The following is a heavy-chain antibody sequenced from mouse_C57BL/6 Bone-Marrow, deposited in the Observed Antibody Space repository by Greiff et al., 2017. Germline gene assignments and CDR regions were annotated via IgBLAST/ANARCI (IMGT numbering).Heavy chain of an antibody. Sequence: EVMLVESGGGLVQPGGSLKLSCAASGFTFSDYYMYWVRQTPEKRLEWVAYLSNGGGSTYYPDTVKGRFTISRDNAKNTLYLQMSRLKSEDTAMYYCARHGYYGSSPYYFDYWGQGTTLTVSS. D-gene: IGHD1-1*01. CDR3: ARHGYYGSSPYYFDY. J-gene: IGHJ2*01. CDR1: GFTFSDYY. CDR2: LSNGGGST. V-gene: IGHV5-12*01.